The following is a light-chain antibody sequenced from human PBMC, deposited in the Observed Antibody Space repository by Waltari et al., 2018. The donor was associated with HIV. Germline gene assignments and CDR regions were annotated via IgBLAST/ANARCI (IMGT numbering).Light chain of an antibody. CDR1: SSNIGAGYA. CDR2: GNN. V-gene: IGLV1-40*01. CDR3: QSYDSSLSGSV. J-gene: IGLJ2*01. Sequence: QSVLTQPPSVSGAPGQRVTISCTGISSNIGAGYAVHWYQQLPGTAPELLIYGNNNRPSGVPDRFSGSKSGTSASLAITGLQAEDEADYYCQSYDSSLSGSVFGGGTKLTVL.